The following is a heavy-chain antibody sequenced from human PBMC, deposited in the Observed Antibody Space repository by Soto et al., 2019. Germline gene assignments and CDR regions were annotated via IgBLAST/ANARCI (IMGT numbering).Heavy chain of an antibody. Sequence: SETLSLTCTVSGGYISSYYWSWIRQPPGKGLEWIGYIYYSGSTNYNPSLKSRVTISVDTSKNQFSLKLSSVTAADTAVYYCARAKPTAATRVFYYYYMDVWGKGTTVTVSS. J-gene: IGHJ6*03. V-gene: IGHV4-59*01. CDR1: GGYISSYY. D-gene: IGHD2-15*01. CDR3: ARAKPTAATRVFYYYYMDV. CDR2: IYYSGST.